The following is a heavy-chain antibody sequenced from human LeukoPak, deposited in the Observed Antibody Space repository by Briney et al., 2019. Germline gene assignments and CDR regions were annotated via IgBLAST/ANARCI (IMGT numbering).Heavy chain of an antibody. V-gene: IGHV1-69*13. J-gene: IGHJ4*02. Sequence: ASVKVSCKASGGTFSSYAISWVRQAPGQGLEWMGGIIPIFGTANYAQKFQGRVTITADESTSTAYMELSSLRSEDTAVYYCARDLDSSSPSGDWGQGTLVTVSS. D-gene: IGHD6-6*01. CDR2: IIPIFGTA. CDR1: GGTFSSYA. CDR3: ARDLDSSSPSGD.